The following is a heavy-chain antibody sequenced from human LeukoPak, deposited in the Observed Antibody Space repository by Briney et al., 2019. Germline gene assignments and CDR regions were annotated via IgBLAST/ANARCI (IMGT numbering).Heavy chain of an antibody. CDR1: GYTFTNYG. J-gene: IGHJ4*02. D-gene: IGHD2-8*01. V-gene: IGHV1-18*01. CDR3: ARDLMGTPGY. Sequence: GASVKVSCKASGYTFTNYGITWVRQAPGQGLEWMGWISAHDGTRNYALKHEDRVTMTTDTSTSTAYMELSRLRSDDTAVYYCARDLMGTPGYWGQGTLVTVSS. CDR2: ISAHDGTR.